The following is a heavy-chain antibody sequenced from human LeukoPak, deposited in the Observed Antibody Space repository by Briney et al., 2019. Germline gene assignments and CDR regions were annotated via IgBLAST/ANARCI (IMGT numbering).Heavy chain of an antibody. CDR2: INPNSGGT. CDR1: GYTFTGYY. CDR3: ARRVPAGIGAFDI. J-gene: IGHJ3*02. Sequence: ASVKVSCKASGYTFTGYYMHWVRRAPGQGLEWMGWINPNSGGTNYAQKFQGRVTMTRDTSISTAYMELSRLRSDDTAVYYCARRVPAGIGAFDIWGQGTMVTVSS. D-gene: IGHD2-2*02. V-gene: IGHV1-2*02.